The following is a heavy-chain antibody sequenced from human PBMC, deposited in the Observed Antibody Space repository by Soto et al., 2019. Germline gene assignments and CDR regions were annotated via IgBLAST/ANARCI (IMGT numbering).Heavy chain of an antibody. J-gene: IGHJ6*02. D-gene: IGHD4-4*01. CDR3: ARNGLQHDYYYYGLDV. V-gene: IGHV3-30-3*01. CDR1: GFTFNSYA. CDR2: ISYDGSNK. Sequence: PGGSLRLSCAASGFTFNSYAMHWVRQAPGKGLEWVAVISYDGSNKYYADSVKGRFTISRDNSKNTLYLQMNSLRAEDTAVYYCARNGLQHDYYYYGLDVWGQGTTVTVSS.